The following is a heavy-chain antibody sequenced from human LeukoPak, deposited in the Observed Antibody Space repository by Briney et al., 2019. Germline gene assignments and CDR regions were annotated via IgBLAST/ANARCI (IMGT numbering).Heavy chain of an antibody. D-gene: IGHD3-22*01. Sequence: GSLRLSCAASGFTFSSYGMHWVRQAPGKGLEWVAVISYDGSNKYYADSVKGRFTISRDNSKNTLYLQMNSLRVEDTAVYYCAKGYSYDSSGYAVDYWGQGTLVTVSS. CDR2: ISYDGSNK. V-gene: IGHV3-30*18. CDR1: GFTFSSYG. CDR3: AKGYSYDSSGYAVDY. J-gene: IGHJ4*02.